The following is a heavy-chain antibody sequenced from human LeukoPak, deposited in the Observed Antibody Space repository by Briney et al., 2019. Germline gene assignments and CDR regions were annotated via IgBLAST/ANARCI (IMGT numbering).Heavy chain of an antibody. D-gene: IGHD6-19*01. V-gene: IGHV3-48*03. CDR1: VFTFSSYE. CDR3: ARGRGSGWSYYFAY. J-gene: IGHJ4*02. CDR2: ISSRSSTI. Sequence: PGGSLRLSCAASVFTFSSYEMNWVRQAPGKGREGVSYISSRSSTIYYADPGKVLFTISRESAKNSLYLQMNRLRAEDTAVYYCARGRGSGWSYYFAYWGQGTLVTVSS.